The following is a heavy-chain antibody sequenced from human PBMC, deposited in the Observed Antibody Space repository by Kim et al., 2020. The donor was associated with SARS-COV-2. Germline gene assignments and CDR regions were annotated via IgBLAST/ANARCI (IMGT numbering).Heavy chain of an antibody. J-gene: IGHJ4*02. CDR3: ARVSGSGSFLDY. Sequence: NYAQKLQGRVTMTTDTSTSTAYMELRSLRSDDTAVYYCARVSGSGSFLDYWGQGTLVTVSS. V-gene: IGHV1-18*01. D-gene: IGHD3-10*01.